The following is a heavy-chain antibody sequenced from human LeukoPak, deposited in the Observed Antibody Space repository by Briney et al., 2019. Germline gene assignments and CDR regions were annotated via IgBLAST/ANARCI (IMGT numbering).Heavy chain of an antibody. CDR2: ISSSSSYI. CDR3: ARWGAVAGTRGDY. Sequence: GGSLRLSCAASGLTFSSYSMNWVRQAPGKGLEWVSSISSSSSYIYYADSVKGRFTISRDNAKNSLYLQMNSLRAEDTAVYYCARWGAVAGTRGDYWGQGTLVTVSS. CDR1: GLTFSSYS. V-gene: IGHV3-21*01. J-gene: IGHJ4*02. D-gene: IGHD6-19*01.